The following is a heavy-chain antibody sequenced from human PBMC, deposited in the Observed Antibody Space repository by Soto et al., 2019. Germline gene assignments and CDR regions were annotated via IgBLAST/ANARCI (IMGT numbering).Heavy chain of an antibody. CDR1: GGSIISGGYS. D-gene: IGHD1-7*01. Sequence: PSETLSLTCPVSGGSIISGGYSWSWIRQPPGKGLEWIGYIYHSGSTYYTPSLKSRVTILVDTSKNQFSLKLTSVTAADTALYYCARGKTTGLFDYWGQGTLVTVSS. CDR3: ARGKTTGLFDY. CDR2: IYHSGST. J-gene: IGHJ4*02. V-gene: IGHV4-30-2*01.